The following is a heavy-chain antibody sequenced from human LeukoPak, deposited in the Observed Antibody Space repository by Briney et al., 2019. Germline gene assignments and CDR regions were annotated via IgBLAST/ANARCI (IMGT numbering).Heavy chain of an antibody. D-gene: IGHD6-13*01. CDR3: ARDVDSSSLMFDYYYYMDV. V-gene: IGHV3-48*03. CDR2: ISSGGSTI. J-gene: IGHJ6*03. CDR1: GFTFSSYE. Sequence: QAGGSLRLSCAASGFTFSSYEMNWVRQAPGKGLEWVSYISSGGSTIYYADSVKGRFTISRDNAKNSLYLQMNSLRAEDTAVYYCARDVDSSSLMFDYYYYMDVWGKGTTVTVSS.